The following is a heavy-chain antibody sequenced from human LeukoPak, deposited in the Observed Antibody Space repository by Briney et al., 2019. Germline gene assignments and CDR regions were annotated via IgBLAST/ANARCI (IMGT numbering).Heavy chain of an antibody. CDR2: ISAYNGNT. CDR3: ARDRATVTTGDVQGDY. V-gene: IGHV1-18*01. J-gene: IGHJ4*02. Sequence: GASVKVSCKASGYTFTSYGISWVRQAPGQGLEWMGWISAYNGNTNYAQKLKGRVTMTTDTSTSTAYMELRSLRSDDTAVYYCARDRATVTTGDVQGDYWGQGTLVTVSS. CDR1: GYTFTSYG. D-gene: IGHD4-17*01.